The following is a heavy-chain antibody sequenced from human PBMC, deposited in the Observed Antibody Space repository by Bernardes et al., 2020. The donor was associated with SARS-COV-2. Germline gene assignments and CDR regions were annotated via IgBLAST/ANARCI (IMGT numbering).Heavy chain of an antibody. CDR1: GFTFSSYD. V-gene: IGHV3-13*01. J-gene: IGHJ4*02. CDR2: IGTAGDT. CDR3: AREEMATIFGAWGY. Sequence: GGSLRLSCAASGFTFSSYDMHWVRQATGKGLEWVSAIGTAGDTYYPDSVKGRFTISRDNAKNSLYLQMNSLRAEDTAVYYCAREEMATIFGAWGYWGQGTLVTVSS. D-gene: IGHD3-10*02.